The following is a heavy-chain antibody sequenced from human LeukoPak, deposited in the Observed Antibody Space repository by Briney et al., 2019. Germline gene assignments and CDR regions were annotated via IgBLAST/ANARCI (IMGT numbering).Heavy chain of an antibody. V-gene: IGHV4-39*01. CDR1: GGSISSSSYY. D-gene: IGHD3-9*01. CDR2: IYYSGST. CDR3: ARSRADYDILTGRPYYYYMDV. J-gene: IGHJ6*03. Sequence: PSETLSLTCTVSGGSISSSSYYWGWIRQPPGKGLEWIGSIYYSGSTYYNPSLKSRVTISVDTSKNQFSLKLSSVTAADTAVYYCARSRADYDILTGRPYYYYMDVWGKGTTVTVSS.